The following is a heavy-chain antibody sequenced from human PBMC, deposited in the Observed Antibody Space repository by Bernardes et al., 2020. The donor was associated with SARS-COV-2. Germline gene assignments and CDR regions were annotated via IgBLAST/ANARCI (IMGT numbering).Heavy chain of an antibody. Sequence: SETLSLTCTVSGGSISAYYWSWFRQPPGKGLEWIGYLYYTGSTNYNPSLQSRVTISVDTSKNPFSLKLSSVTAADTAVYYCARGFDYWGQGNLVTVSS. J-gene: IGHJ4*02. CDR2: LYYTGST. CDR1: GGSISAYY. CDR3: ARGFDY. V-gene: IGHV4-59*01.